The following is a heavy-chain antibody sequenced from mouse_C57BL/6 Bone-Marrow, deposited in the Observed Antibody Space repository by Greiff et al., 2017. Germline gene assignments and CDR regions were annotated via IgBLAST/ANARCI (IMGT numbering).Heavy chain of an antibody. CDR2: IDPSDSYT. J-gene: IGHJ3*01. D-gene: IGHD2-4*01. Sequence: QVQLQQPGAELVRPGTSVKLSCKASGYTFTSDWMHWVKQRPGQGLEWIGVIDPSDSYTNYNQKFKGKATLTVDTSSSTAYMQLSSLTSEDSAVYYCARDDYSWFAYWGQGTLVTVSA. V-gene: IGHV1-59*01. CDR3: ARDDYSWFAY. CDR1: GYTFTSDW.